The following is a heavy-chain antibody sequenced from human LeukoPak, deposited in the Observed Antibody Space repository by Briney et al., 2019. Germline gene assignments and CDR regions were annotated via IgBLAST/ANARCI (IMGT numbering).Heavy chain of an antibody. CDR3: HRDYYGSGSDRDY. Sequence: GGSLRLSCAASGFTFSSYWMHWVRQAPGKGLLWVSRINSDGSSTSYADSVKGRFTISRDNAKNTLYLQMNSLRAEDTAVYYCHRDYYGSGSDRDYWGQGTLVTFSS. CDR2: INSDGSST. CDR1: GFTFSSYW. J-gene: IGHJ4*02. V-gene: IGHV3-74*01. D-gene: IGHD3-10*01.